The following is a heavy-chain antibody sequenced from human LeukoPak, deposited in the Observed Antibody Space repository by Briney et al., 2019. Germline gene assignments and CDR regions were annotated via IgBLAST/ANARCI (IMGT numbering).Heavy chain of an antibody. CDR2: IKPDGSEK. Sequence: GGSLRLSCAASGFTFSSYWMSWVRQAPGKGLEWVANIKPDGSEKHYVDSVKGRFTISRDNAKNSLNLQMNSLRDEDTAVYYCARDGTSGTYYDYIDCWGQGALVTVSS. D-gene: IGHD3-10*01. CDR3: ARDGTSGTYYDYIDC. CDR1: GFTFSSYW. J-gene: IGHJ4*02. V-gene: IGHV3-7*01.